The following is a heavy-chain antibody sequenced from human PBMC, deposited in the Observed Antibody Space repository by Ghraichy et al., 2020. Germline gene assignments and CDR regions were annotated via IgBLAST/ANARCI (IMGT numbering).Heavy chain of an antibody. CDR1: GFPFNSYA. Sequence: GGSLRLSCAASGFPFNSYAMSWVRQAPGKGLEWVSLISGSGSRTYYADSVKGRFTISRDNPKNTRYLQMNSRRAEDTGVYFCAKGMGLDTAMVKSYYYGMDVRGEGTTVTVSS. V-gene: IGHV3-23*01. CDR2: ISGSGSRT. J-gene: IGHJ6*04. CDR3: AKGMGLDTAMVKSYYYGMDV. D-gene: IGHD5-18*01.